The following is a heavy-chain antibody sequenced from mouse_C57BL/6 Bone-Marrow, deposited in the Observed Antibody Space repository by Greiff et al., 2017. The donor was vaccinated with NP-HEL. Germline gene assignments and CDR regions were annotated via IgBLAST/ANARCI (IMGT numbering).Heavy chain of an antibody. CDR3: ARGGYDYERGWLAY. J-gene: IGHJ3*01. CDR2: IDPNSGGT. D-gene: IGHD2-4*01. Sequence: QVQLQQPGAELVKPGASVKLSCKASGYTFTSYWMHWVKQRPGRGLEWIGRIDPNSGGTKYIEKFKSKATLTGDKPSSTAYMQLSSLTSEDAAVYDCARGGYDYERGWLAYWGQGTLVTVSA. V-gene: IGHV1-62-3*01. CDR1: GYTFTSYW.